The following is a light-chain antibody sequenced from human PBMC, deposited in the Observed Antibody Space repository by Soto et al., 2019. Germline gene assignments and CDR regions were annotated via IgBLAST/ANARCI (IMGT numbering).Light chain of an antibody. V-gene: IGKV1-5*03. CDR2: KAS. CDR1: QTISSW. CDR3: HQYNNWPWT. Sequence: DIPMTQSPSTLSGSVGDRVTITCRASQTISSWLAWYQQKPGKAPKLLIYKASTLKSGVPSRFSGSGSGTDFTLTIRSLQSEDSALYYCHQYNNWPWTFGQGTKVDIK. J-gene: IGKJ1*01.